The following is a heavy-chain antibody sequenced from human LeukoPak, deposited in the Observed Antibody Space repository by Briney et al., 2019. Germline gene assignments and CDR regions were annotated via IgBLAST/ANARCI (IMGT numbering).Heavy chain of an antibody. CDR3: ARAGITMARGELVFYFDY. CDR2: ISSSGSTR. Sequence: GGSLRLSCAASGFTFSSYEINWVRQAPGKGLEWVSYISSSGSTRYYADSVKGRFTISRDNAKNSLYLQINSLRAEDTAVYYCARAGITMARGELVFYFDYWGQGTLVTVSS. J-gene: IGHJ4*02. CDR1: GFTFSSYE. V-gene: IGHV3-48*03. D-gene: IGHD3-10*01.